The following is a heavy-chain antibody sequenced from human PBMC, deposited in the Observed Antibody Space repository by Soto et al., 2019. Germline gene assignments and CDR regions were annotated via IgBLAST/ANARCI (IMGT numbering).Heavy chain of an antibody. J-gene: IGHJ4*02. Sequence: EVQLLESGGGLVQPGGSLRLSCAASGFTFSSDAMSWVRQAPGKGLEWVSAISGSGGSTYYADSVKGRFTISRDNSKNTLYLQMNSLRAEDTAVYYCANDRLRYFDWLLRVFDYWGQGTLVTVSS. CDR2: ISGSGGST. V-gene: IGHV3-23*01. D-gene: IGHD3-9*01. CDR1: GFTFSSDA. CDR3: ANDRLRYFDWLLRVFDY.